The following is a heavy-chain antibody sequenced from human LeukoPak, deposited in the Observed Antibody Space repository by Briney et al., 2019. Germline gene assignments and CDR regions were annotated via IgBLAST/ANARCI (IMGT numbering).Heavy chain of an antibody. CDR1: GFTFSGDA. CDR2: IIPIFGTT. J-gene: IGHJ6*03. Sequence: APVKVSCKVSGFTFSGDATNVVRQAPGQGLEWMGGIIPIFGTTNYAQKFQGRVTITADESTSTAYMEVSSLRSKDTAGYFCGTSLCGSFWDYRPHFYYHYMDVWGKGTTVTVSS. CDR3: GTSLCGSFWDYRPHFYYHYMDV. V-gene: IGHV1-69*13. D-gene: IGHD1-7*01.